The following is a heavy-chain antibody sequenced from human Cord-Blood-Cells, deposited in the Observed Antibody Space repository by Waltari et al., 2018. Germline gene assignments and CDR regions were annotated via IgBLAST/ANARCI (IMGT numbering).Heavy chain of an antibody. D-gene: IGHD6-6*01. CDR1: GFTFSRYA. CDR2: ISYDGSNK. Sequence: QVQLVESGGGVVQPGRSLSLSCAASGFTFSRYAMHWVRQAPGKGLEWVAVISYDGSNKYYADSVKGRFTISRDNSKNTLYLQMNSLRAEDTAVYYCASPSYYFDYWGQGTLVTVSS. V-gene: IGHV3-30-3*01. J-gene: IGHJ4*02. CDR3: ASPSYYFDY.